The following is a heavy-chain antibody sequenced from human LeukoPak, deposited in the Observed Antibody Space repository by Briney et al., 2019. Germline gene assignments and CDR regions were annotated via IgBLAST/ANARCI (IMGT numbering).Heavy chain of an antibody. J-gene: IGHJ4*02. CDR3: ARLMAVAGTPLGY. CDR2: IYYSGST. CDR1: GGSISSSSYY. D-gene: IGHD6-19*01. V-gene: IGHV4-39*01. Sequence: SETLSLTCTVSGGSISSSSYYWGWIRQPPGKGLEWIGSIYYSGSTYYNPSLKSRVTISVDTSKNQFSLKPSSVTAADTAVYYCARLMAVAGTPLGYWGQGTLVTVSS.